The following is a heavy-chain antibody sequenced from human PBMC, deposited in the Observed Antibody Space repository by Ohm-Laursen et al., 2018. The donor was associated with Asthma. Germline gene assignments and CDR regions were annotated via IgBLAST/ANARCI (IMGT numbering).Heavy chain of an antibody. V-gene: IGHV3-21*01. CDR2: IKSSGSNI. Sequence: SLRLSCAASGFTFSSYSMSWVRQAPGKGLEWVSSIKSSGSNIYYADSVRGRFTISRDNAKNSLYLQMDSLRVEDTAVYYCAKVIDLSAWRLYFDSWGQGTLVTVSS. CDR3: AKVIDLSAWRLYFDS. CDR1: GFTFSSYS. J-gene: IGHJ4*02. D-gene: IGHD6-19*01.